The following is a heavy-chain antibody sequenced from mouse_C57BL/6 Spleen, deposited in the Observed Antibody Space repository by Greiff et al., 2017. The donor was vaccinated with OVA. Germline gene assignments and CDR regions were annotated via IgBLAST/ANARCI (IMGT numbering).Heavy chain of an antibody. CDR1: GYTFTSYW. Sequence: QVQLQQPGAELVRPGSSVKLSCKASGYTFTSYWMHWVKQRPIQGLEWIGNIDPSDSETHYNQKFKDKATLTVDKSSSTAYMQLSSLTSEASAVSSCARSDDYDTSFALDYWGQGPSVTVSS. D-gene: IGHD2-4*01. CDR2: IDPSDSET. CDR3: ARSDDYDTSFALDY. V-gene: IGHV1-52*01. J-gene: IGHJ4*01.